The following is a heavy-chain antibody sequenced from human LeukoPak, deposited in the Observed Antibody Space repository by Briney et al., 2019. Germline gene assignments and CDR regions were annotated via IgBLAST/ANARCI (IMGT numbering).Heavy chain of an antibody. V-gene: IGHV4-34*01. D-gene: IGHD3-10*01. CDR1: GGSFSGYY. J-gene: IGHJ5*02. CDR2: INHSGST. CDR3: ARGRGLWFGELLYRTTNWFDP. Sequence: KPSETLSLTCAVYGGSFSGYYWSWIRQPPGKGPEWIGEINHSGSTNYNPSLKSRVPISVDTSKTQFSLKLSSVTAADTAVYYCARGRGLWFGELLYRTTNWFDPWGQGTLVTVSS.